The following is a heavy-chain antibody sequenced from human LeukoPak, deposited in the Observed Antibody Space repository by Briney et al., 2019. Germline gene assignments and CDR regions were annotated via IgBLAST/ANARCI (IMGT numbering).Heavy chain of an antibody. CDR1: GGSFSGYY. V-gene: IGHV4-34*01. CDR2: INHSGST. CDR3: AAAAGSFDY. Sequence: SETLPLTCAVYGGSFSGYYWSWIRQPPGKGLEWIGEINHSGSTNYNPSLKSRVTISVDTSKNQFSLKLSSVTAADTAVYYCAAAAGSFDYWGQGTLVTVSS. D-gene: IGHD6-13*01. J-gene: IGHJ4*02.